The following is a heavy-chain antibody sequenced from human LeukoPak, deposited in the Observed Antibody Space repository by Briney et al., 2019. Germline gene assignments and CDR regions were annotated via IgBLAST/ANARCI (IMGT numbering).Heavy chain of an antibody. V-gene: IGHV4-39*01. Sequence: PSETLSLTCTVSGGSISSSSYYWGWIRQPPGKGLEWIGSIYYSGSTYYNPSLKSRVTISVDTSKNQLSLKLSSVTAADTAVYYCARHPVEGRADTANWFDPWGQGTLVTVSS. D-gene: IGHD5-18*01. CDR2: IYYSGST. CDR3: ARHPVEGRADTANWFDP. J-gene: IGHJ5*02. CDR1: GGSISSSSYY.